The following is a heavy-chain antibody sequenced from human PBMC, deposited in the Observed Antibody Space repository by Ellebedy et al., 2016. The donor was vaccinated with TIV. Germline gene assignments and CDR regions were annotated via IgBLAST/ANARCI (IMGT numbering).Heavy chain of an antibody. D-gene: IGHD2-2*01. CDR2: IWYDGSKK. J-gene: IGHJ6*02. CDR1: GFTFSNYG. Sequence: GESLKISCAASGFTFSNYGMHWVRQAPGKGLEWVATIWYDGSKKYYADPLEGRFTLSRDNSKNTLYLQVNSLRPEDPGVYYCAKRGSSSPYNMDVWGQGTTVTVSS. V-gene: IGHV3-30*02. CDR3: AKRGSSSPYNMDV.